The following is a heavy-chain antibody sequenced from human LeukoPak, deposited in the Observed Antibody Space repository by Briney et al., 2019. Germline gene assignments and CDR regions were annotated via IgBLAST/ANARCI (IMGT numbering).Heavy chain of an antibody. CDR3: ARDQGGSGSSFDY. Sequence: GSLRLSCAASGFTFSSYGMHWVRQAPGKGLEWVAVIWYDGSNKYYADSVKGRFTISRDNSKNTLYLQMNSLRAEDTAVYYCARDQGGSGSSFDYWGQGTLDTVSS. D-gene: IGHD3-10*01. CDR2: IWYDGSNK. J-gene: IGHJ4*02. CDR1: GFTFSSYG. V-gene: IGHV3-33*01.